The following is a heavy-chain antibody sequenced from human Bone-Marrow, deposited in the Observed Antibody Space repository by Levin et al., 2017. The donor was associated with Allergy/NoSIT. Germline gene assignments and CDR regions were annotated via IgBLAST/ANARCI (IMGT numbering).Heavy chain of an antibody. J-gene: IGHJ5*02. V-gene: IGHV4-31*11. CDR3: ARAGDSTGFYLGSWFDP. Sequence: LSLTCDVSGDSLSRGIYYWSWIRQHPGKALEWIGYIYYSGATYYNPSLESRVRISVDTSKNQFSLRLSAVTAADTAIYFCARAGDSTGFYLGSWFDPWGRGTPVTVSS. CDR2: IYYSGAT. D-gene: IGHD3-22*01. CDR1: GDSLSRGIYY.